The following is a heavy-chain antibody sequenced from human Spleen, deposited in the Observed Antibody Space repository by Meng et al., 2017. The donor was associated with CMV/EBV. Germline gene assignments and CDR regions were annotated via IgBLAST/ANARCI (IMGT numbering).Heavy chain of an antibody. CDR2: ISYDGSNK. CDR1: GFTFSSYA. Sequence: SCAASGFTFSSYAMRWVRQAPGKGLEWVAVISYDGSNKYYADSVKGRFTISRDNSKNTLYLQMNSLRAEDTAVYYCAREIAVAGNFDYWGQGTLVTVSS. V-gene: IGHV3-30*04. J-gene: IGHJ4*02. CDR3: AREIAVAGNFDY. D-gene: IGHD6-19*01.